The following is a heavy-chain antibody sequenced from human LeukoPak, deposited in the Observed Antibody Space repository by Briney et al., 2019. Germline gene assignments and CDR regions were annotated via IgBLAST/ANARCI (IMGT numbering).Heavy chain of an antibody. V-gene: IGHV4-59*12. CDR2: IYHSGST. Sequence: PSETLSLTCTVSGGSLSSYYWSWIRQPPGKGLEWIGYIYHSGSTYYNPSLKSRVTISVDRSKNQFSLKLTSVTAADTAVYYCARGLDSSSWYIYDYWGQGTLVTVSS. CDR3: ARGLDSSSWYIYDY. D-gene: IGHD6-13*01. J-gene: IGHJ4*02. CDR1: GGSLSSYY.